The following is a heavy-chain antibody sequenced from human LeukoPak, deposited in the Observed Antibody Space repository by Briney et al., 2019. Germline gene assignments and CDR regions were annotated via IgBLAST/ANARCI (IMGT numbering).Heavy chain of an antibody. D-gene: IGHD5-24*01. CDR2: ISYDGSNK. CDR1: GFTFSSYA. Sequence: GRSLRLSCAASGFTFSSYAMHWVRQAPGKGLEWVAVISYDGSNKYYADSVKGRFTISRDNSKNTVSLQMNSLRAEDTAIYFCARVPPPFTMYYMDVWGKGTPVIVSS. V-gene: IGHV3-30-3*01. J-gene: IGHJ6*03. CDR3: ARVPPPFTMYYMDV.